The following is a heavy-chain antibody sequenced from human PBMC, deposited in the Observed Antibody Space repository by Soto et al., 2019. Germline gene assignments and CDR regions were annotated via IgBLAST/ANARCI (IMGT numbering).Heavy chain of an antibody. V-gene: IGHV2-5*02. Sequence: QVTLKESGPTLVKPTQTLTLTCTFSGVSLSTSGMGVGWIRQPPGKALEWLALVYWDDDKRYSPSLKSILTITKDTSKNQVVLTMNYMDPVDTATYFCAHMIEGAFFAHWGQGTLVTVSS. D-gene: IGHD2-21*01. J-gene: IGHJ4*02. CDR2: VYWDDDK. CDR1: GVSLSTSGMG. CDR3: AHMIEGAFFAH.